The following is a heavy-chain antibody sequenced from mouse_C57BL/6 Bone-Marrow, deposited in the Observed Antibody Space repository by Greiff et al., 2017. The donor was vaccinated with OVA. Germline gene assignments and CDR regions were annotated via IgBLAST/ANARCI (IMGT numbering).Heavy chain of an antibody. J-gene: IGHJ4*01. Sequence: EVNVVESGGGLVKPGGSLKLSCAASGFTFSDYGMHWVRQAPEKGLEWVAYISSGSSTIYYADTVKGRFTISRDNAKNTLFLQMTSLRSEDTAMYYCARPETYAMDYWGQGTSVTVSS. V-gene: IGHV5-17*01. CDR3: ARPETYAMDY. CDR1: GFTFSDYG. CDR2: ISSGSSTI.